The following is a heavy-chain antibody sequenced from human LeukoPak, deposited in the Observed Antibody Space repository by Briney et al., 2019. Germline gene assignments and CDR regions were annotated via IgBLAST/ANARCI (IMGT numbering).Heavy chain of an antibody. CDR3: ATANSGPDV. Sequence: PGGSLRLSCAASGFTFSSYYMHWVRQAPGKGLVWVPRISADGSSTLYADSVKGRFTISRDNAKNTLYLQMNSLRAEDTAVYYCATANSGPDVWGQGTTVTVSS. V-gene: IGHV3-74*01. J-gene: IGHJ3*01. D-gene: IGHD1-1*01. CDR2: ISADGSST. CDR1: GFTFSSYY.